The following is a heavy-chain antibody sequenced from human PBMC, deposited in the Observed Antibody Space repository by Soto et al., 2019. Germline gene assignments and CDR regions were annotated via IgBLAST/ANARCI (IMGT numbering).Heavy chain of an antibody. V-gene: IGHV4-59*01. CDR1: DGSISDYY. Sequence: SETLSLTCKVSDGSISDYYWSWFRQPPGKGLEWIGYIFYSGTTNYSPSLKSRVTMSLDTSKNQFSLKLTSVTAADTAVYYCARGFGYYSGVSGYWGQGTLVTVSS. CDR2: IFYSGTT. CDR3: ARGFGYYSGVSGY. D-gene: IGHD3-22*01. J-gene: IGHJ4*02.